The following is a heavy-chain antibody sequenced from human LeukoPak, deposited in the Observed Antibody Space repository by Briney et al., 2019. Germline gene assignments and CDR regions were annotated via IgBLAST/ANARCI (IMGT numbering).Heavy chain of an antibody. D-gene: IGHD3-9*01. J-gene: IGHJ6*03. CDR2: ISAYNGNT. CDR1: GYTFTSYG. Sequence: ASVKVSCKASGYTFTSYGISWVRQAPGQGLEWMGWISAYNGNTNYAQKFQGRVTMTRNTSISTAYMELSSLRSEDTAVYYCARGRVNGDILTGYYRWHYYYYMDVWGKGTTVTISS. V-gene: IGHV1-18*01. CDR3: ARGRVNGDILTGYYRWHYYYYMDV.